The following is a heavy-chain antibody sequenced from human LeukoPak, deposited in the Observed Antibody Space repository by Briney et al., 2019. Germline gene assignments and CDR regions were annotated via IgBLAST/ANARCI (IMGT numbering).Heavy chain of an antibody. CDR1: GGSVSRNY. V-gene: IGHV4-59*02. CDR3: ARGFYSPHH. Sequence: SETLSLTCSVSGGSVSRNYWTWIRQPPGKGLEWIGYIFYSGSTNYNPSLKSRVTISVDTSKNQFSLKLTSVTAADTAVYYCARGFYSPHHWGQGTLVTVSS. J-gene: IGHJ5*02. CDR2: IFYSGST. D-gene: IGHD4-11*01.